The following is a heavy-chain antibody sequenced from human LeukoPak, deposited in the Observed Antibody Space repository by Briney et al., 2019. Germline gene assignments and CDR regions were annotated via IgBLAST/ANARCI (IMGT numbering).Heavy chain of an antibody. V-gene: IGHV4-39*01. Sequence: SETLSLTCTVSGGSINSSSYYWGWICQPPGKGLEWIGAIYYTGRTYYNPSLKSRVTISVDTSKNQFSLKLSSVTAADTAVYYCARQYSSSLGGGYWGQGTLVTVSS. CDR3: ARQYSSSLGGGY. CDR2: IYYTGRT. D-gene: IGHD5-12*01. CDR1: GGSINSSSYY. J-gene: IGHJ4*02.